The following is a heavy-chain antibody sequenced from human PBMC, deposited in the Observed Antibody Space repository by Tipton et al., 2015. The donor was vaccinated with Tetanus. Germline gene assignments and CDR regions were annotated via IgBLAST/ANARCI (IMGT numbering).Heavy chain of an antibody. J-gene: IGHJ4*02. D-gene: IGHD3-3*01. CDR3: ATENGFWSGYYRAPPQKLDY. CDR2: ISGSGGST. Sequence: SLRLSCAASGFTFSSYAMSWVRQAPGKGLEWVSAISGSGGSTYYADSVKGRFTISRDNSKNTLYLQMNSLRAEDTAVYYCATENGFWSGYYRAPPQKLDYWGQGTLVTVSS. V-gene: IGHV3-23*01. CDR1: GFTFSSYA.